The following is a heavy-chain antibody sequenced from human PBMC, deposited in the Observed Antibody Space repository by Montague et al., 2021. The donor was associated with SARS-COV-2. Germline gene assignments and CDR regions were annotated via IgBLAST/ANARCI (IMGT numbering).Heavy chain of an antibody. V-gene: IGHV3-23*01. CDR3: AKENSRRYFDFDF. CDR2: ILDGGHS. Sequence: SLRLFCAASGYTFSTHAMAWVRQAPGKGLEWVSCILDGGHSYYLYSVRGRFTISRDNSRDTVSLHTNSLRAEDAAVYFCAKENSRRYFDFDFWGQGALVTVSS. D-gene: IGHD3-9*01. J-gene: IGHJ4*02. CDR1: GYTFSTHA.